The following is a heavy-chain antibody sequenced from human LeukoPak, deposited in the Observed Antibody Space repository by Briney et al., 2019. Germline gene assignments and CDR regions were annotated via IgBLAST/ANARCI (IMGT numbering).Heavy chain of an antibody. CDR1: GFTFSSYA. J-gene: IGHJ4*02. CDR2: ISGSGGST. V-gene: IGHV3-23*01. Sequence: GGSLRLSCAASGFTFSSYAMSWVRQAPGKGLEWVSAISGSGGSTYYADSVKGRFTISRDNSKNTLYLQMNSLRAEDTAVYYCAKDSLYYDFWSGYYYYWGQGTLVTVSS. D-gene: IGHD3-3*01. CDR3: AKDSLYYDFWSGYYYY.